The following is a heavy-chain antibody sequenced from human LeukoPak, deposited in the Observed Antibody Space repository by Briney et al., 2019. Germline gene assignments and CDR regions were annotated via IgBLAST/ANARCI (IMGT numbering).Heavy chain of an antibody. V-gene: IGHV4-59*01. Sequence: SETLSLTCIVSGGSIRGNYWSWIRQPPGKGLEWIGYIYYSGSTTYNPSLKSRVTMSVDTSKNQFSLKLSSVTAADTAVYYCARDHRDSGSYYAVFDYWGQGTPVTVSS. CDR2: IYYSGST. CDR3: ARDHRDSGSYYAVFDY. J-gene: IGHJ4*02. D-gene: IGHD1-26*01. CDR1: GGSIRGNY.